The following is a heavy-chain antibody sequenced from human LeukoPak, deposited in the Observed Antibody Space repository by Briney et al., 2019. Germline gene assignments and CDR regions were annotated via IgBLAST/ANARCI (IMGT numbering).Heavy chain of an antibody. V-gene: IGHV1-2*02. J-gene: IGHJ3*02. D-gene: IGHD4-23*01. CDR3: AVSSGDYVGAFDI. CDR2: INPNSGGT. Sequence: ASVKVSCKASGYTFTGYYMHWVRQAPGQGLEWMGWINPNSGGTNYAQKFLGRVTMTRDTSISTAYMELSRLRSDDTAVYYCAVSSGDYVGAFDIWGQGTMVTVSS. CDR1: GYTFTGYY.